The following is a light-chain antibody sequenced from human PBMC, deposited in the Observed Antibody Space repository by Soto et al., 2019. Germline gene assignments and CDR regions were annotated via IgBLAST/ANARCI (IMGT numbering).Light chain of an antibody. CDR3: SSYAGPKFVV. V-gene: IGLV2-8*01. J-gene: IGLJ2*01. CDR1: SSDVGDDRY. CDR2: AVN. Sequence: QSALTQPPSASGSPGHSVTLSCTGTSSDVGDDRYVSWYQQRPGKAPQLMIYAVNQRPSGVPDRFSGSKSGNTASLTVSGLQAEDEADYYCSSYAGPKFVVFGGGTKVTVL.